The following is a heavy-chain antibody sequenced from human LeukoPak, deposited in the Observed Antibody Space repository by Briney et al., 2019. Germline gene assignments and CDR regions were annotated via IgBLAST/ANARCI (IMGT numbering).Heavy chain of an antibody. J-gene: IGHJ6*02. D-gene: IGHD3-16*01. CDR2: INHNGNVN. CDR3: ARGGGLDV. CDR1: GFTFSSYA. Sequence: PGGSLRLSCSACGFTFSSYAMSWVRPAPVKGLEWVASINHNGNVNYYVDSVKGRFTISRDNAKNSLYLQMSNLRAEDTAVYFCARGGGLDVWGQGATVTVSS. V-gene: IGHV3-7*03.